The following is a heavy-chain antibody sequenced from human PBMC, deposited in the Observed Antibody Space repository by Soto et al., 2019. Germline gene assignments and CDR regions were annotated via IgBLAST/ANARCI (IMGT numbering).Heavy chain of an antibody. CDR3: ATYDEYNYGYYQH. J-gene: IGHJ1*01. Sequence: SETLSLTCAVSSDSISRSHWLTWVRQSPGKGLEWLGDIYYSGSVYYNPSLRSRISISMDKSNNQFFLKLKSVAAADTAVYYYATYDEYNYGYYQHWGQGTLVTVSS. V-gene: IGHV4-4*02. CDR2: IYYSGSV. CDR1: SDSISRSHW. D-gene: IGHD5-12*01.